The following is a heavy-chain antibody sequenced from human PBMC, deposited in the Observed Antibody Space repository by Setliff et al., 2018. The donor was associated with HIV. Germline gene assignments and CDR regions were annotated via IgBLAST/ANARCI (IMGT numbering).Heavy chain of an antibody. CDR1: GGFISTYY. J-gene: IGHJ6*03. Sequence: SETLSLTCTVSGGFISTYYWTWIRQSPGKGLEWIGHVSYSGSTNYNPSLKSRVTISVDTSKNNFSLNLNSVNAADTAIYYCARRRPPPSGMYSSYYMDVWGKGTAVTVSS. D-gene: IGHD1-26*01. CDR3: ARRRPPPSGMYSSYYMDV. V-gene: IGHV4-59*08. CDR2: VSYSGST.